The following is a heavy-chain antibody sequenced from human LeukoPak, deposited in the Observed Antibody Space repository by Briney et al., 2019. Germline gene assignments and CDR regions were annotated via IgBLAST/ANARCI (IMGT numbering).Heavy chain of an antibody. Sequence: SETLSLTCSVSGDSISISYWSWIRQPPGKGLEWIGYIYYSGSTNYNPSLKSRVTISVDTSKNQFSLKLSSVTAADTAVYYCARRSAAAGTPFDYWGQGTLVTVSS. CDR1: GDSISISY. J-gene: IGHJ4*02. CDR3: ARRSAAAGTPFDY. D-gene: IGHD6-13*01. CDR2: IYYSGST. V-gene: IGHV4-59*01.